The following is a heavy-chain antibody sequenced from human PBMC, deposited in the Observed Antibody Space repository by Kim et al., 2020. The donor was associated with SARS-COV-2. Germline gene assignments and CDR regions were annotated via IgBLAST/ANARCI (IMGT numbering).Heavy chain of an antibody. J-gene: IGHJ5*02. V-gene: IGHV1-69*13. CDR2: IIPIFGTA. D-gene: IGHD6-6*01. CDR1: GGTFSSYA. Sequence: SVKVSCKASGGTFSSYAISWVRQAPGQGLEWMGGIIPIFGTANYAQKFQGRVTITADESTSTAYMELSSLRSEDTAVYYCARQFEYSSSSVFYWFDTWGQGTLVTVSS. CDR3: ARQFEYSSSSVFYWFDT.